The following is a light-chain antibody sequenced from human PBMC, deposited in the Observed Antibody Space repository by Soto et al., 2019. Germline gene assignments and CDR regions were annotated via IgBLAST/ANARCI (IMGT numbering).Light chain of an antibody. J-gene: IGKJ4*01. V-gene: IGKV3-11*01. CDR1: QTVSRY. CDR2: YAS. Sequence: GLTQSPATLSLSPGERATLSCRASQTVSRYLAWYQQKPGQAPRLLIYYASNRAAGIPARFSGSGSGTDYTLTISSLEPEDFAVYSCQQRSNWPFLTFGGGTKVEI. CDR3: QQRSNWPFLT.